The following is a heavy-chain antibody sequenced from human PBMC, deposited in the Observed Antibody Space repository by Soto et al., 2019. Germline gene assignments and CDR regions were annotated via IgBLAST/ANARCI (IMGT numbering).Heavy chain of an antibody. CDR2: IIPIFGTA. CDR1: GGTFRSYA. CDR3: ARGPGDIVVGGFDP. J-gene: IGHJ5*02. D-gene: IGHD2-2*01. V-gene: IGHV1-69*01. Sequence: QVQLVQSGAEVKKPASSVKVSCKASGGTFRSYAISWVRQAPGQGLEGMGGIIPIFGTANYAQKFQGRVTITADESTSTAYMELSSLRSEDTAVYDCARGPGDIVVGGFDPWGKGTLVTVSS.